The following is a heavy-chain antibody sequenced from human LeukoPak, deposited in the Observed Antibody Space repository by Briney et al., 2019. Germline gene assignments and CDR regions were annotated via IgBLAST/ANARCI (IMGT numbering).Heavy chain of an antibody. D-gene: IGHD5-18*01. Sequence: GESLRISCQPSGYSFTSYWIGWVRQMPGKGLEWMGIIYPGDSDTRYSPSFQGQVTISADKSISTAYLQWSSLKASDTAMYYCARPRGGTAMVLDAFDIWGQGTMVTVSS. V-gene: IGHV5-51*01. CDR2: IYPGDSDT. CDR3: ARPRGGTAMVLDAFDI. J-gene: IGHJ3*02. CDR1: GYSFTSYW.